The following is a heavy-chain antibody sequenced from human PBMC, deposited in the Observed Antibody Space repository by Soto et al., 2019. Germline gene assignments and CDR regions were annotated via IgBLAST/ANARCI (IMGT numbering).Heavy chain of an antibody. D-gene: IGHD3-22*01. V-gene: IGHV3-21*01. CDR2: ISSSSSYI. Sequence: GGSLRLSCAASGFTFSSYSMNWVRQAPGKGLEWVSTISSSSSYIYYADSVKGRFTISRDNAKNSLYLQMNSLRAEDTAVYYCARNYYDSSGYFDYWGQGTLVTVSS. CDR3: ARNYYDSSGYFDY. J-gene: IGHJ4*02. CDR1: GFTFSSYS.